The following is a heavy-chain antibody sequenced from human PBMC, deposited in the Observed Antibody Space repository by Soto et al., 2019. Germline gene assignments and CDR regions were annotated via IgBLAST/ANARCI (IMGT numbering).Heavy chain of an antibody. Sequence: PSETLSLTCTGSGGAISTYYWTWIRQPAGKGLEWIGRIYSSGSTKYNPSLQSRVTMSLDTSNNQFSLRLTSVTAADTAVYYCARGQRFYEWFDPWGQGTLVTVCS. CDR3: ARGQRFYEWFDP. J-gene: IGHJ5*02. D-gene: IGHD3-3*01. V-gene: IGHV4-4*07. CDR2: IYSSGST. CDR1: GGAISTYY.